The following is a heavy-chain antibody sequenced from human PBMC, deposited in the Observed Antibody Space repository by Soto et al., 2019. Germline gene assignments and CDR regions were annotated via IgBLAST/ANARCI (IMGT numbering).Heavy chain of an antibody. CDR3: ARGHHSLDV. D-gene: IGHD4-4*01. Sequence: QVQLVESGGGLAKPGGSLRLSCAASGFTFSEHNMSWIRQAPGKGLEWISYIDRSGINTDYANSVKGRFTISRDNADNSLYLQMNSLRVEDTAVYYCARGHHSLDVWGQGATVTVSS. CDR1: GFTFSEHN. J-gene: IGHJ6*02. V-gene: IGHV3-11*06. CDR2: IDRSGINT.